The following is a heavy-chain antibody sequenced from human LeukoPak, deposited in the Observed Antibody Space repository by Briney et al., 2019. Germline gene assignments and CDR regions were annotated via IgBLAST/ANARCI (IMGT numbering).Heavy chain of an antibody. Sequence: SETLSLTCTVSGGSISSGDYYWSWIRQPPGKGLEWTGYIYYSGSTYYNPSLKSRVTISVDTSKNQFSLKLSSVTAADTAVYYCARAAAFLDFDYWGQGTLVTVSS. D-gene: IGHD6-25*01. CDR2: IYYSGST. CDR1: GGSISSGDYY. J-gene: IGHJ4*02. V-gene: IGHV4-30-4*01. CDR3: ARAAAFLDFDY.